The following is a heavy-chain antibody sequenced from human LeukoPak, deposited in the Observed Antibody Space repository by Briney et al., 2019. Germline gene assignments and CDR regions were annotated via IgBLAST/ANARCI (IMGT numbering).Heavy chain of an antibody. CDR2: IYQSGST. V-gene: IGHV4-59*01. Sequence: SETLSLTCSVSTDSTNVYYWSWIRQSPGTGLEWMGHIYQSGSTDYNPSFKSRVTISIVMSRKEFSLKLTSVTVADTAMYYCVRLRWELLAPYFDHWGQGAFVIVSS. D-gene: IGHD2-15*01. J-gene: IGHJ4*02. CDR3: VRLRWELLAPYFDH. CDR1: TDSTNVYY.